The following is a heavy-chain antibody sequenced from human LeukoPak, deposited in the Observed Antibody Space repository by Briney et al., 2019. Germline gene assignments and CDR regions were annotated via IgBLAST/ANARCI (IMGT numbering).Heavy chain of an antibody. CDR3: AKGENVLLWFGELFYYYYMDV. CDR2: ISGSGGST. V-gene: IGHV3-23*01. Sequence: PGGTLRLSCAASGFTFSSYGMSWVRQAPGKGLEWVSAISGSGGSTYYADSVKGRFTFSRDNSKNTLYLQMNSLRAEDTAVYYCAKGENVLLWFGELFYYYYMDVWGKGTTVTISS. D-gene: IGHD3-10*01. J-gene: IGHJ6*03. CDR1: GFTFSSYG.